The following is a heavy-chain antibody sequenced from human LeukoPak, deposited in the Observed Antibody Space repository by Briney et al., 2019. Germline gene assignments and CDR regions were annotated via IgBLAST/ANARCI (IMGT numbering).Heavy chain of an antibody. CDR2: IWYDGSNK. Sequence: GGSPRLSCAASGFTFSSYGMHWVRQAPGKGLEWEAVIWYDGSNKYYADSVKGRFSISRDNAKNTLYLQMNSLRVEDTAVYYCARGRPHGNDYWGQGTLVTVSS. D-gene: IGHD4-23*01. CDR3: ARGRPHGNDY. CDR1: GFTFSSYG. J-gene: IGHJ4*02. V-gene: IGHV3-33*01.